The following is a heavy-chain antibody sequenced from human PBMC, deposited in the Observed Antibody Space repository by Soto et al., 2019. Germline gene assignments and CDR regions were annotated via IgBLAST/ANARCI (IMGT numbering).Heavy chain of an antibody. D-gene: IGHD3-9*01. CDR3: AHLAGLAHTDDF. CDR2: ISSDGSNR. V-gene: IGHV3-30-3*01. J-gene: IGHJ4*02. CDR1: GFTFSDYA. Sequence: GSLLLPCSASGFTFSDYALHWVRQAPGKGLEWVTVISSDGSNRYYADSVKGRFTISRDNSKNTLYLQMNSLRVEDTAIYICAHLAGLAHTDDFWGQGTQVTVYS.